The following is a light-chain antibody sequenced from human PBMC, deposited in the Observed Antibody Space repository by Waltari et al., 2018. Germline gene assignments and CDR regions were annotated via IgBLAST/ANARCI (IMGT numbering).Light chain of an antibody. Sequence: QTVVTQEPSFSVSPGGTVTLNCAFIYASFSTCSSTCWYQQTPGQAPRTLIYSTNTRSSGVPDRFSGSILGSKAALTITGAQADDESDYYCVLYLPSGIWVFGGGTKLTVL. CDR3: VLYLPSGIWV. CDR2: STN. J-gene: IGLJ3*02. V-gene: IGLV8-61*01. CDR1: YASFSTCSS.